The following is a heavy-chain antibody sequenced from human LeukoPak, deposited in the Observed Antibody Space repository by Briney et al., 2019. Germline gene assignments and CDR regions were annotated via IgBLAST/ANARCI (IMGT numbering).Heavy chain of an antibody. CDR1: GFTFSFSGYA. D-gene: IGHD5-18*01. J-gene: IGHJ4*02. V-gene: IGHV3-23*01. Sequence: PGGSLRLSCAVSGFTFSFSGYAMSWVRQAPGKGLEWVSAISGSGGTTYYADSVKGRFTISRDNSKNTLFLQMNSLRAEDTAVYYCAKDPRHGYSYGYGGYWGQGTLVTVSS. CDR2: ISGSGGTT. CDR3: AKDPRHGYSYGYGGY.